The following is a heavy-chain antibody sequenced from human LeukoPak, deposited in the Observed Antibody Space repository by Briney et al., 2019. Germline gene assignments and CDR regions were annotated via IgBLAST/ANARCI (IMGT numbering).Heavy chain of an antibody. J-gene: IGHJ4*02. CDR3: ARPPNPYASGPLDY. D-gene: IGHD2-8*01. Sequence: SETLSLTCTVSGGSISSYYWSWIRPPPGKGLEWIGYISYTGNANYNPSLWSRVTISVGASKNQFSLKLSSVTAADTAVYYCARPPNPYASGPLDYWGQGTLVIVSS. CDR2: ISYTGNA. V-gene: IGHV4-59*12. CDR1: GGSISSYY.